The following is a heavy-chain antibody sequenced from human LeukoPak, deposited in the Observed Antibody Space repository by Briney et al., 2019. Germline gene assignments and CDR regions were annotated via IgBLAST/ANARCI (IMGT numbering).Heavy chain of an antibody. J-gene: IGHJ5*02. CDR2: IIPIFGTA. CDR1: GGTFSSYA. CDR3: ARVFHYDRDNWFDP. V-gene: IGHV1-69*05. Sequence: ASVKVSCKASGGTFSSYAISWVRQAPGQGLEWMGGIIPIFGTANYAQKFQGRVTITTDESTSTAYMELSSLRSEDTAVYYCARVFHYDRDNWFDPWGQGTLVTVSS. D-gene: IGHD3-22*01.